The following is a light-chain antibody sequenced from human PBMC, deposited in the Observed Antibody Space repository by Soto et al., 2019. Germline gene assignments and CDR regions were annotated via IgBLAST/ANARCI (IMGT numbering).Light chain of an antibody. Sequence: QSALTQPASMSGSPGQSITISCTGTNSDVGGYNYVSWYQQHPNKAPKLMIYDVSSRPSGVSNRFSGSKSGNTASLTISGLQAEDEADYYCSSYTSSGTLVVFGGGTKLTVL. V-gene: IGLV2-14*01. CDR2: DVS. CDR3: SSYTSSGTLVV. CDR1: NSDVGGYNY. J-gene: IGLJ2*01.